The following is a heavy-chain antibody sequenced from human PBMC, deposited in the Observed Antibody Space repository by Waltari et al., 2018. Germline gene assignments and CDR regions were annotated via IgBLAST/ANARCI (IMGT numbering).Heavy chain of an antibody. D-gene: IGHD3-22*01. CDR3: ARGHPRFDYEKSDYYAYWFDP. Sequence: QVELQQWGAGLLRPSETLSLTCSVSGGAFGGYYWTWIRQAPGRGLEWLGEVNPTGSTNYNPSLKSRLSLSVETSRNQVSLKMTSVTGADTAVYFCARGHPRFDYEKSDYYAYWFDPWGQGTQVTVSS. J-gene: IGHJ5*02. V-gene: IGHV4-34*01. CDR2: VNPTGST. CDR1: GGAFGGYY.